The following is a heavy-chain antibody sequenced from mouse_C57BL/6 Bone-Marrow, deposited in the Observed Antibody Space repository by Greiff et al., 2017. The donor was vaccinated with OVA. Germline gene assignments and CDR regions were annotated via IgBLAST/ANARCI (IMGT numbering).Heavy chain of an antibody. CDR2: ISNGGGST. Sequence: DVHLVESGGGLVQPGGSLKLSCAASGFTFSDYYMYWVRQTPEKRLEWVAYISNGGGSTYYPDTVKGRFTISRDNAKNTLYLQMSRLKSEDTAMYYCARHKDYYGSSYSYYAMDYWGQGTSVTVSS. V-gene: IGHV5-12*01. D-gene: IGHD1-1*01. CDR1: GFTFSDYY. CDR3: ARHKDYYGSSYSYYAMDY. J-gene: IGHJ4*01.